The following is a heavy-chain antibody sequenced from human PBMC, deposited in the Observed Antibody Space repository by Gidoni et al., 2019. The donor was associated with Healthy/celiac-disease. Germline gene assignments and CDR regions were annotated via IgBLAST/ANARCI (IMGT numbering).Heavy chain of an antibody. CDR1: GFTFSSYG. CDR3: ARDPRGSSYGMDV. D-gene: IGHD2-2*01. J-gene: IGHJ6*02. CDR2: IWYDGSNK. Sequence: QVQLLESGVGVVQPGRSLRLSCAASGFTFSSYGMHWVRQAPGKGLEWVAVIWYDGSNKYYADSVKGRFTISRDNSKNTLYLQMNSLRAEDTAVYYCARDPRGSSYGMDVWGQGTTVTVSS. V-gene: IGHV3-33*01.